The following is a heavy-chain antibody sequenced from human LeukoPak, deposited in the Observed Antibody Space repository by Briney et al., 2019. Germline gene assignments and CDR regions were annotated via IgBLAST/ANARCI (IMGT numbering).Heavy chain of an antibody. J-gene: IGHJ4*02. Sequence: PGGSLRLSCVASGFDFSITWMHWVRQPPGQGLVWVARITSDGTTISCAESVKGRFTISRDNAKNTLYLQMNSLRVDDTAIYYCARDWYHAIDYWGQGTLVTVSS. CDR1: GFDFSITW. CDR3: ARDWYHAIDY. CDR2: ITSDGTTI. D-gene: IGHD2-2*01. V-gene: IGHV3-74*03.